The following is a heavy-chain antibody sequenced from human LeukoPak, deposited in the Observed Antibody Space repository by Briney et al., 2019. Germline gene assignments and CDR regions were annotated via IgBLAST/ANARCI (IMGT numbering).Heavy chain of an antibody. V-gene: IGHV3-48*04. Sequence: GGSLRLSCAASGFTFSSYSMNWVRQAPGKGLEWVSYISSSSSTIYYADSVKGRFTISRDNAKNSLYLQMNSLRAEDTAVYYCARWTSGLDHDYWGQGTLVTVSS. J-gene: IGHJ4*02. CDR3: ARWTSGLDHDY. D-gene: IGHD3-3*01. CDR1: GFTFSSYS. CDR2: ISSSSSTI.